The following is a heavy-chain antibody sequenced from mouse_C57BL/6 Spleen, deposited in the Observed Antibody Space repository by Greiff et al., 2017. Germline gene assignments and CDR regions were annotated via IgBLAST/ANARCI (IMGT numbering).Heavy chain of an antibody. V-gene: IGHV2-6-1*01. D-gene: IGHD1-1*01. CDR3: ARHKDGSSYDAWFAY. Sequence: VHLVESGPGLVAPSQSLSITCTVSGFSLTSYGVHWVRQPPGKGLEWLVVIWSDGSTTYNSALKSRLSISKDNSKSQVFLKMNSLQTDDTAMYYCARHKDGSSYDAWFAYWGQGTLVTVSA. CDR1: GFSLTSYG. J-gene: IGHJ3*01. CDR2: IWSDGST.